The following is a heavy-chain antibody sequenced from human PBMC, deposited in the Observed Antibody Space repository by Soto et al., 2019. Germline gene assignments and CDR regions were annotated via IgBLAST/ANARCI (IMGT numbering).Heavy chain of an antibody. CDR2: ISGSGDEI. CDR3: ARRGTYQWGHFDY. J-gene: IGHJ4*02. CDR1: GFIFRNQA. Sequence: EVQLLESGGGLVQPGGSMRLSCAASGFIFRNQAMCWVRQGRGKGLEFVSCISGSGDEIFFLDSVKGRFAISRDNSENTLFLHMSSLGAADTADYYGARRGTYQWGHFDYWGQGVQVTVSS. D-gene: IGHD2-8*01. V-gene: IGHV3-23*01.